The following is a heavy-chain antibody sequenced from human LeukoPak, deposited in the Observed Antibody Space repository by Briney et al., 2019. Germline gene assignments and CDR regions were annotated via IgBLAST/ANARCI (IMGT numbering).Heavy chain of an antibody. CDR2: RWYDGSNK. Sequence: GGSLRLSCSASGFTFSSYGMHWVRQAPGKGLEWVAVRWYDGSNKYYADSVKGRFTISRDNSKNTLYLQMNSLRAEDTAVYYCARDMGPTSYYDRGWGNGYFDYWGQGTLVTVSS. D-gene: IGHD3-22*01. CDR1: GFTFSSYG. CDR3: ARDMGPTSYYDRGWGNGYFDY. V-gene: IGHV3-33*01. J-gene: IGHJ4*02.